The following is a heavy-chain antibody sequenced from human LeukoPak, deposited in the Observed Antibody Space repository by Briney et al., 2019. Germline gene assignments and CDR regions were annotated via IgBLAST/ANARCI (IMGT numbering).Heavy chain of an antibody. V-gene: IGHV4-4*07. Sequence: SGTLSLTCTVSGGSISSYYWSWFRQPAGKGLEWIGRIYTSGSTNYNPSLKSRVTMSVDTSKNQFSLKLSSVTAADTAVYYCARDSGSYNRHFDYWGQGTLVTVSS. J-gene: IGHJ4*02. CDR2: IYTSGST. D-gene: IGHD1-26*01. CDR3: ARDSGSYNRHFDY. CDR1: GGSISSYY.